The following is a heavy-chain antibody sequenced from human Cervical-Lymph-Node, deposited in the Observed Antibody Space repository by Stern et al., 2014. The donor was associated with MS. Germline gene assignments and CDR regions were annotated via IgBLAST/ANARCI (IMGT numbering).Heavy chain of an antibody. V-gene: IGHV5-51*01. Sequence: EVQLVQSGAEVKKPGESLRMSCKGAGYNFPRQWIAWVRQLPGKGLEWLGIIYPGDSETSYSPSFQGQVTIAADKSISTAFLQWASLKASDTAVYYCATHCSGPSCGPGVATPKDPDFYRYGLDVWGQGTTVTVSS. CDR3: ATHCSGPSCGPGVATPKDPDFYRYGLDV. CDR1: GYNFPRQW. J-gene: IGHJ6*02. D-gene: IGHD2-2*01. CDR2: IYPGDSET.